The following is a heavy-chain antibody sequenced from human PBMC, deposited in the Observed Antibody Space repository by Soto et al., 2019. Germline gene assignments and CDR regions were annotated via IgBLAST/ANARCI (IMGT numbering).Heavy chain of an antibody. J-gene: IGHJ3*02. CDR1: GFTFSSYA. V-gene: IGHV3-30-3*01. D-gene: IGHD2-21*02. CDR3: ARYIVMVTATYAFDI. CDR2: ISYDGSDK. Sequence: QVQLVESGVGVGQPGRSLRLSCAASGFTFSSYAMHWVRQSPGKGLEWVAVISYDGSDKYYADSVKGRFTISRANSKNTMYLQMNSLRAEDTAVYYCARYIVMVTATYAFDIWGQGTMVTVSS.